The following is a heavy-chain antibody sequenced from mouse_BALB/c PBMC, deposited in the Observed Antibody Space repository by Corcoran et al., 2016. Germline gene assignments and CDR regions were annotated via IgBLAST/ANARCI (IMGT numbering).Heavy chain of an antibody. CDR1: GYSFTGYT. D-gene: IGHD1-1*01. CDR3: ARPYYYGSSSYAMDY. CDR2: INPYNGGT. V-gene: IGHV1-18*01. J-gene: IGHJ4*01. Sequence: EVQLQQSGPELVKPGASMKISCKASGYSFTGYTMNWVKQSHGKNLEWIGLINPYNGGTNYNQKFKGKATLTVDKSSSTAYMELLSLTSEDSADYYCARPYYYGSSSYAMDYWGQGTSVTVSS.